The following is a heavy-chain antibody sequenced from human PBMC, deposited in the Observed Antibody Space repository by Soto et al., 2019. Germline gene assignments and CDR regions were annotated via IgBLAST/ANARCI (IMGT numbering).Heavy chain of an antibody. V-gene: IGHV1-18*01. D-gene: IGHD3-16*01. CDR2: INGYNGNT. J-gene: IGHJ6*02. CDR3: ERMGDFPYYYYGLDV. CDR1: GYIFTSYG. Sequence: QVQLVQSGAEVKKPGASVKVSCKASGYIFTSYGVSWVRQAPGQGLEWLGWINGYNGNTNYGQNFQGRVTMTTDTSTSTAYMELRSLRSDDTAVYYCERMGDFPYYYYGLDVWGQGTTVIVSS.